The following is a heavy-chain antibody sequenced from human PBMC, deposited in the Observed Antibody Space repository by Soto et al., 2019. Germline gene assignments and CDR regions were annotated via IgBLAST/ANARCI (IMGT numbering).Heavy chain of an antibody. CDR2: TYYRSKWFN. D-gene: IGHD6-19*01. V-gene: IGHV6-1*01. CDR3: VRGSQWLVIPEYYYLMAV. CDR1: GDRVSSNSAA. Sequence: SQTLSLTCAISGDRVSSNSAAWNWIRQSPSRGLEWLGRTYYRSKWFNDYAMSVKSRISISADTSENHFSLHLNSVTPDETAVYYCVRGSQWLVIPEYYYLMAVWGQGTKVTASS. J-gene: IGHJ6*02.